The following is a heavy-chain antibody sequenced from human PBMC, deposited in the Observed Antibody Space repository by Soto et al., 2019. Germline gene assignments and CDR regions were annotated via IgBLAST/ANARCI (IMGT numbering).Heavy chain of an antibody. V-gene: IGHV3-30*18. CDR3: AKDTYYYDSSGFYIFDY. D-gene: IGHD3-22*01. CDR1: GFTFSSYG. J-gene: IGHJ4*02. Sequence: QVQLVESGGGVVQPGRSLRLSCAASGFTFSSYGIHWVRQAPGKGLEWVAGISYDGSNKYYADSVKGRFTISRDNSXNXXYLQMNSLRAEDTAVYYCAKDTYYYDSSGFYIFDYWGQGTLVTVSS. CDR2: ISYDGSNK.